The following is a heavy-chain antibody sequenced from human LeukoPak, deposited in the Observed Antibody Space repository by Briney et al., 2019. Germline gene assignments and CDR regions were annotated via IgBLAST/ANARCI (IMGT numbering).Heavy chain of an antibody. Sequence: PGGSLRLSYAASGFTFDDYAMHWVRQAPGKGLEWVSLISGDGGSTYYADSVKGRFTISRDNSKNSLYLQMNSLRTEDTALYYCATEIEALDYWGQGTLVTVSS. J-gene: IGHJ4*02. V-gene: IGHV3-43*02. CDR3: ATEIEALDY. CDR1: GFTFDDYA. CDR2: ISGDGGST.